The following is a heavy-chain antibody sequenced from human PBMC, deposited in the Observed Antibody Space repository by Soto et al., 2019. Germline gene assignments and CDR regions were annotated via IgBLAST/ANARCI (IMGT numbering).Heavy chain of an antibody. Sequence: QVQLQESGPGLVKPSETLSLTCTVSGGSISSYYWSWLRQPPGKGLEWIGYIYYSGSTNYNPSLKSRVTISVDTSKNQCSLKLSSVTAADTAVYYCARRYGASFDYWGQGTLVTVSS. J-gene: IGHJ4*02. CDR3: ARRYGASFDY. D-gene: IGHD4-17*01. CDR1: GGSISSYY. V-gene: IGHV4-59*01. CDR2: IYYSGST.